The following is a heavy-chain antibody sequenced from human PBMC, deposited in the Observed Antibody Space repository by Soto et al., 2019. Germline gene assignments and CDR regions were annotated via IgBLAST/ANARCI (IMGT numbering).Heavy chain of an antibody. CDR1: GYTFTSYD. CDR2: MNPNSGNT. V-gene: IGHV1-8*01. J-gene: IGHJ3*02. D-gene: IGHD5-12*01. Sequence: ASVKVSCKASGYTFTSYDINWVRQATGQGLEWMGWMNPNSGNTGYAQKFQGRVTMTRNTSISTAYMELSSLRSEDTAVYYCAIENIVATIGDAFDIWGQGTMVTVSS. CDR3: AIENIVATIGDAFDI.